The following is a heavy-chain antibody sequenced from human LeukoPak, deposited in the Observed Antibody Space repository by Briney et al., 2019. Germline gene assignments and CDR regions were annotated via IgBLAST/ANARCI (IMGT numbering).Heavy chain of an antibody. Sequence: AGSLRLSCAASGFTFSDYYMRWHRPAQGKGREWVSYISSSGTTIDYADSVKGRGTIARDNAKNSLYLQMISLRAGDTAVYYCARESQLVDAFDIWGQGTMVTVSS. CDR2: ISSSGTTI. CDR3: ARESQLVDAFDI. J-gene: IGHJ3*02. D-gene: IGHD6-6*01. V-gene: IGHV3-11*01. CDR1: GFTFSDYY.